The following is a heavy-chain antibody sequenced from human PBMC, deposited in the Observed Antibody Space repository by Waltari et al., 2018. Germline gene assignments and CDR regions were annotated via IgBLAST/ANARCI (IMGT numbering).Heavy chain of an antibody. CDR1: GFTFSNAW. V-gene: IGHV3-15*01. Sequence: LLVESGGGLIKPGGSLTLSCAASGFTFSNAWMSWVRQAPGKGLEWVGQIKSKTHGGTIDYAAPVTGRFTISRDDSKNTLYLQMNSLKTEDTAVYYTVRKGHPYDPDAFDIWGQGTMVTVSS. D-gene: IGHD2-21*01. CDR3: VRKGHPYDPDAFDI. CDR2: IKSKTHGGTI. J-gene: IGHJ3*02.